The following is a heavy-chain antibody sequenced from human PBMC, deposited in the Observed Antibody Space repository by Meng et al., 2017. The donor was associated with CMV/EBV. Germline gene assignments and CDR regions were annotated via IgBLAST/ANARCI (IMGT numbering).Heavy chain of an antibody. V-gene: IGHV3-48*04. Sequence: GESLKISCAASGFTFSSYSMNWVRQAPGKGLEWVSYISSSSSTIYYADSVKGRFTISRDNAKNSLYLQMNSLRAEDTAVYYCARETWQWLVGVWGQGTTVTVS. D-gene: IGHD6-19*01. J-gene: IGHJ6*02. CDR1: GFTFSSYS. CDR3: ARETWQWLVGV. CDR2: ISSSSSTI.